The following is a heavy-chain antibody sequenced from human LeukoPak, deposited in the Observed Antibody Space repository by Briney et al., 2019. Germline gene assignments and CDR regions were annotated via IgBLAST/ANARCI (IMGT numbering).Heavy chain of an antibody. J-gene: IGHJ4*02. CDR2: IYHSGST. V-gene: IGHV4-38-2*02. CDR1: GYSISSGYY. D-gene: IGHD2-2*01. CDR3: ARDWADARGYYFDY. Sequence: PSETLSLTCTVSGYSISSGYYWGWIRQPPGKGLEWIGSIYHSGSTYYNPSLKSRVTISVDTSKNQFSLKLSSVTAADTAVYYCARDWADARGYYFDYWGQGTLVTVSS.